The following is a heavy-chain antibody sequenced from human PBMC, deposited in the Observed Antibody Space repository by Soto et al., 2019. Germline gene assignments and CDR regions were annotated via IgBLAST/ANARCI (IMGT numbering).Heavy chain of an antibody. V-gene: IGHV3-64D*06. J-gene: IGHJ4*02. CDR2: LSTNGGST. CDR3: WKIYYYSYRDRYYPFDY. CDR1: GFTFSSYA. D-gene: IGHD3-22*01. Sequence: PGGSLGLSCSASGFTFSSYAMHWARQAPGKGLEYVSSLSTNGGSTHYADSVKGRFPISRDNSKNTQSLQMSSLSADDPAVYYCWKIYYYSYRDRYYPFDYWGQGTLGTVSS.